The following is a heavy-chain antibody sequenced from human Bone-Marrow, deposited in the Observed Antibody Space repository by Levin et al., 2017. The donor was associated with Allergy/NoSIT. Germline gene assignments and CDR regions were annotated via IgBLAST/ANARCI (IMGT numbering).Heavy chain of an antibody. CDR3: AKDAIRGSDQPYYFDY. CDR2: IINSGVGT. CDR1: GFTFNNYA. J-gene: IGHJ4*02. D-gene: IGHD6-19*01. Sequence: PGGSLRLSCAASGFTFNNYAMSWVRQAPGKGLEWVSAIINSGVGTYYADSVKGRFTISRDNSKNTMYLQMNSLRAEDTAVYFCAKDAIRGSDQPYYFDYWGRGTLVTVSS. V-gene: IGHV3-23*01.